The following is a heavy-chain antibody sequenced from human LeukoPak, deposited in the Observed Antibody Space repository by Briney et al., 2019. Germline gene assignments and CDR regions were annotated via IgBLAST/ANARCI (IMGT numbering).Heavy chain of an antibody. CDR1: GFTVSSNY. CDR2: IYSGGST. Sequence: GGSLRLSCAASGFTVSSNYMCWVRQAPGKGLEWVSVIYSGGSTYYADSVKGRFTISRDNSKNTLYLQMNGLRAEDTAVYYCARGGGDYDSSGYFDYWGQGTLVTVSS. D-gene: IGHD3-22*01. J-gene: IGHJ4*02. V-gene: IGHV3-53*01. CDR3: ARGGGDYDSSGYFDY.